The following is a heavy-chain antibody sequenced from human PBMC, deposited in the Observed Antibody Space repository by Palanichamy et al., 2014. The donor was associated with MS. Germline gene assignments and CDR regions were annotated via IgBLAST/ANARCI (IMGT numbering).Heavy chain of an antibody. V-gene: IGHV3-30*18. CDR3: AKAYHDSSGYYGSAFDI. J-gene: IGHJ3*02. D-gene: IGHD3-22*01. CDR1: GFTFSSYG. CDR2: ISYDGSNK. Sequence: QVQLVESGGGVVQPGRSLRLSCAASGFTFSSYGMHWVRQAPGKGLEWVAVISYDGSNKYYADSVKGRFTISRDNSKNTLYLQMNSLRAEDTAVYYCAKAYHDSSGYYGSAFDIWGQGTMVTVSS.